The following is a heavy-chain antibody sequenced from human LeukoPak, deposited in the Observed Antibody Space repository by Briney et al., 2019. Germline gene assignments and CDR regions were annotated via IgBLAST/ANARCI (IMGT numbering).Heavy chain of an antibody. CDR3: ARDSPLRGYSYGNNFDY. D-gene: IGHD5-18*01. CDR1: GNSISSGDNY. CDR2: IYTSGST. V-gene: IGHV4-61*02. Sequence: PSETLSLTCTVSGNSISSGDNYWSWIRQPAGKGLEWIGRIYTSGSTNYNPSLKSRVTISVDTSKNQFSLKLSSVTAADTAVYYCARDSPLRGYSYGNNFDYWGQGTLVTVSS. J-gene: IGHJ4*02.